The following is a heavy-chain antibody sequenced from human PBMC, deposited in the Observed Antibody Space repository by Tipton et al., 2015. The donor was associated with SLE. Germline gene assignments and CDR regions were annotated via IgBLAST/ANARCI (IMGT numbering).Heavy chain of an antibody. CDR1: GYSVSTAYY. CDR3: ARGHPGNSFYY. D-gene: IGHD1-14*01. V-gene: IGHV4-38-2*01. Sequence: TLSLTCAVSGYSVSTAYYWGWIRQPPGKGLEWSGTIYHSGITFYNASPQTRVTISLDTSKNQLSLRLTSVTAADTAMYYCARGHPGNSFYYWGQGTLVTVSS. CDR2: IYHSGIT. J-gene: IGHJ4*02.